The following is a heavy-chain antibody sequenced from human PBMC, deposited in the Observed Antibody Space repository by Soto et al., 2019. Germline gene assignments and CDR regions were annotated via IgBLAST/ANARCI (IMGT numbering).Heavy chain of an antibody. CDR2: IYYSGTT. V-gene: IGHV4-39*01. J-gene: IGHJ5*02. Sequence: SQTLSLTWTVSGCSMSSSSYCWGWIRQPPGKGLEWIGSIYYSGTTYDNPAHKSRVTISVDTSKNQFSLNLSSITAAATAVYYCASPKIAFYNWFDPWGQGTLFTVS. CDR3: ASPKIAFYNWFDP. CDR1: GCSMSSSSYC. D-gene: IGHD3-3*02.